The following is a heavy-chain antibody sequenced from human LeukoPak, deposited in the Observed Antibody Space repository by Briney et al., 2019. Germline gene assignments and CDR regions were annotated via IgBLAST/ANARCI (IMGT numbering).Heavy chain of an antibody. CDR2: ISGSGGST. J-gene: IGHJ4*02. D-gene: IGHD6-13*01. CDR3: AKTPGIAAAGTDYFDY. CDR1: GFTFSSYA. Sequence: GGSLRLSCAASGFTFSSYAMSWVRQAPGKGLEWVSAISGSGGSTYHADSVKGRFTISRDNSKNTLYLQMNSLRAEDTAVYYCAKTPGIAAAGTDYFDYWGQGTLVTVSS. V-gene: IGHV3-23*01.